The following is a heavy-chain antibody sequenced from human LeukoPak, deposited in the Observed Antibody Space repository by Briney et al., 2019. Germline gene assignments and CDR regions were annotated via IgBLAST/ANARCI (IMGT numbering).Heavy chain of an antibody. V-gene: IGHV3-7*01. CDR1: GLPFSRHW. Sequence: PGGSLRLSCAASGLPFSRHWMSWVRQAPGKGLQWVANIKEDGSENYYVDSVKGRFTISRDSAKNSLYLQMNSLRAEDTAVYYCAAESSSSWEGHWGQGTLVTVSS. D-gene: IGHD6-6*01. J-gene: IGHJ4*02. CDR3: AAESSSSWEGH. CDR2: IKEDGSEN.